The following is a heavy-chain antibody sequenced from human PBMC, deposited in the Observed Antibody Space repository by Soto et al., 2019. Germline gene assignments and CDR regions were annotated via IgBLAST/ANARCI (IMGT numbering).Heavy chain of an antibody. J-gene: IGHJ6*02. V-gene: IGHV1-8*01. CDR3: ARERTRTTGMDV. D-gene: IGHD1-1*01. Sequence: QVQLVQSGAEVKKPGASVKVSCKASGYTFTSYDINWVRQATGQGLEWMGWMNPNSGNTGYAQKFRGRVTMTRNTSISPAYMELSSLRSEETAVYCCARERTRTTGMDVWGQGTTVTVSS. CDR2: MNPNSGNT. CDR1: GYTFTSYD.